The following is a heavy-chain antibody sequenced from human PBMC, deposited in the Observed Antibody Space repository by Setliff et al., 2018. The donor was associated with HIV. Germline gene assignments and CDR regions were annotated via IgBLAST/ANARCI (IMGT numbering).Heavy chain of an antibody. J-gene: IGHJ4*02. CDR3: ARGTYDSDY. CDR1: GFTFSSYG. Sequence: SCAASGFTFSSYGMHWVRQAPGKGLEWVAVISYDGTNKYYADSVKGRFTISRDNSKNTVYLQMNSLRAEDTAVYYCARGTYDSDYWGQGTLVTVSS. D-gene: IGHD3-22*01. CDR2: ISYDGTNK. V-gene: IGHV3-30*03.